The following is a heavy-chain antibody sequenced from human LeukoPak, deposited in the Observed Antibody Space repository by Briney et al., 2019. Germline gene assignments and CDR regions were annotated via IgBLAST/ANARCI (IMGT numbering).Heavy chain of an antibody. CDR3: AREDHITCFDH. D-gene: IGHD2-21*01. CDR2: ITTNTGNP. Sequence: ASVKVSCKASGYTFTNYAINWVRQAPGQGLEWMGWITTNTGNPMYAQGFTGRFVFSLDTSVSSAYLQISGLKAEDTAVYYCAREDHITCFDHWGQGTLVTVSS. V-gene: IGHV7-4-1*02. CDR1: GYTFTNYA. J-gene: IGHJ4*02.